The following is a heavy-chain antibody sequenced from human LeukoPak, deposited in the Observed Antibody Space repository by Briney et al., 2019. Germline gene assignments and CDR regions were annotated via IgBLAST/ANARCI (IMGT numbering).Heavy chain of an antibody. CDR2: IYPGDSDT. J-gene: IGHJ5*02. Sequence: PGESLKISCKGSGYSFTSYWSGWVRQMPGKGLEWMGIIYPGDSDTTYSPSFQGQVTISADKSISTAYLQWSSLKASDTAMYYCARQLESYCSGGSCYVTGSWFDPWGQGTLVTVSS. CDR1: GYSFTSYW. V-gene: IGHV5-51*01. D-gene: IGHD2-15*01. CDR3: ARQLESYCSGGSCYVTGSWFDP.